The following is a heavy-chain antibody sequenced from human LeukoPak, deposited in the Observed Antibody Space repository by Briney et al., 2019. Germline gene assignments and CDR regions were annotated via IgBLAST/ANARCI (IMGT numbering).Heavy chain of an antibody. J-gene: IGHJ4*02. Sequence: GASVKVSCKASGGTFSSYAISWVRQAPGRGLEWMGGIIPIFGTANYAQKFQGRVTMTRDTSTSTVYMELSSLRSEDTAVYYCARVAGTTLFNWGQGTLVTVSS. D-gene: IGHD1-1*01. CDR2: IIPIFGTA. CDR3: ARVAGTTLFN. CDR1: GGTFSSYA. V-gene: IGHV1-69*05.